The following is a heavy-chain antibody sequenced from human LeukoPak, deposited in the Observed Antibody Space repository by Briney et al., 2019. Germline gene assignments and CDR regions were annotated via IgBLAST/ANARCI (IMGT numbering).Heavy chain of an antibody. CDR2: ISGSGTNT. D-gene: IGHD6-19*01. CDR1: GFAFSSYA. V-gene: IGHV3-23*01. J-gene: IGHJ5*02. Sequence: GGSLRLSCAASGFAFSSYAMSWVRQAPGKGLEWVSAISGSGTNTYYADSVKGRFTISRDNSKNTLYLQMNSLRAEDTAVYYCAKGQWPVISGNWFDPWGQGTLVTVSS. CDR3: AKGQWPVISGNWFDP.